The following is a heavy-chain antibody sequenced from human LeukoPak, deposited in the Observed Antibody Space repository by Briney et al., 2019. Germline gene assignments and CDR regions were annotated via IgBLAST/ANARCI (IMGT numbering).Heavy chain of an antibody. CDR1: GFTFSTYA. V-gene: IGHV3-23*01. Sequence: GGSLRLSCAASGFTFSTYAMSWVRQAPGKGLEWVSAISGSAGGTYYADSVKGRFTISRDNSKNTLYLQMNSLRADDTAVYYCAKDPVGYSSTWYWFDPWGQGTLVTVSS. D-gene: IGHD6-13*01. J-gene: IGHJ5*02. CDR3: AKDPVGYSSTWYWFDP. CDR2: ISGSAGGT.